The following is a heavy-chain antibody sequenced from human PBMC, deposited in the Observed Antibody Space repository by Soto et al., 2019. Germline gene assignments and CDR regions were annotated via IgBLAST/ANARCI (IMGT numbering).Heavy chain of an antibody. CDR3: AKSTWDDLPPSF. J-gene: IGHJ1*01. D-gene: IGHD1-26*01. Sequence: PGGSLRLSCVASGFSVSANYMTWIRQAPGKGLEWVSVIHGGGNTYYADSVKGRFTISRDNSKNTLYLQMNSVRAEDTAVYYCAKSTWDDLPPSFWGQ. CDR1: GFSVSANY. V-gene: IGHV3-53*01. CDR2: IHGGGNT.